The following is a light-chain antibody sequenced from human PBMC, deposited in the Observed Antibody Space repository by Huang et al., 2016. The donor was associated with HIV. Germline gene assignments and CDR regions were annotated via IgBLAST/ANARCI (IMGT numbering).Light chain of an antibody. CDR3: QQYDNWPLT. Sequence: ERVMTQSPAPVSLSPGERATLSCRASLSVSTNLSWYQQRPGQAPRLLLYVASTRATGIPARFSGGGSGAEFTLTISSLKSEDVAVYYCQQYDNWPLTFGGGTKVQIK. V-gene: IGKV3-15*01. CDR1: LSVSTN. J-gene: IGKJ4*01. CDR2: VAS.